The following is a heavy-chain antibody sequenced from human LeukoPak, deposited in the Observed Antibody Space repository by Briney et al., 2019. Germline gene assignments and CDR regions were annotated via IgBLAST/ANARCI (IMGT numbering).Heavy chain of an antibody. V-gene: IGHV4-38-2*01. CDR1: GFTFSSYA. CDR2: IYHSGST. J-gene: IGHJ4*02. Sequence: PGGSLRLSCAASGFTFSSYAMSWIRQPPGKGLEWIGSIYHSGSTYYNPSLKSRVTISVDTSKNQFSLKLSSVTAADTAVYYCARGPTTVTRAFDYWGQGTLVTVSS. CDR3: ARGPTTVTRAFDY. D-gene: IGHD4-17*01.